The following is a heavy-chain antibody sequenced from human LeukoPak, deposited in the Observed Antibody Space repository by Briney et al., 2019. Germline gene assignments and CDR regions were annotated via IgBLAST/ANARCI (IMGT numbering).Heavy chain of an antibody. J-gene: IGHJ6*03. CDR3: ARATQLAPYYYYYMDV. CDR2: ISGSGGST. CDR1: GFTFSSYA. D-gene: IGHD6-6*01. V-gene: IGHV3-23*01. Sequence: AGGSLRLSCAASGFTFSSYAMSWVRQAPGKGLEWVSAISGSGGSTYYADSVKGRFTISRDNSKNTLYLQMNSLRAEDTAVYYCARATQLAPYYYYYMDVWGKGTTVTVSS.